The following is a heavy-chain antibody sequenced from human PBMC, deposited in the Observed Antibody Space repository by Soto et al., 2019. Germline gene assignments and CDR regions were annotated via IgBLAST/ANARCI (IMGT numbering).Heavy chain of an antibody. CDR2: ISSSSSTI. J-gene: IGHJ4*02. CDR1: GFTFSSYS. D-gene: IGHD2-15*01. Sequence: EVQVVESGGGLVQPGGSLRLSCAASGFTFSSYSMNWVRQAPGKGLEWVSYISSSSSTIFYADSVKGRFTISRDNAKNSLYLRMNSLRAEYTAVYYCARDIDGGGQGTLVTVSS. CDR3: ARDIDG. V-gene: IGHV3-48*01.